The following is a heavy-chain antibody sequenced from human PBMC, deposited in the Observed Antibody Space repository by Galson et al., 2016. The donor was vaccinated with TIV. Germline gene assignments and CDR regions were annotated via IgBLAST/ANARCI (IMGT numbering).Heavy chain of an antibody. CDR1: GGTFSTYA. CDR3: ALTYCGGDCYPPGGMDV. Sequence: SVKVSCKASGGTFSTYAISWVRQAPGQGLEWMGGIIPIFDTTNYAGKFQGRVTITADESTSTAYMELSGPRSEDTAIYYCALTYCGGDCYPPGGMDVWGQGTTVTVSS. V-gene: IGHV1-69*13. J-gene: IGHJ6*02. D-gene: IGHD2-21*02. CDR2: IIPIFDTT.